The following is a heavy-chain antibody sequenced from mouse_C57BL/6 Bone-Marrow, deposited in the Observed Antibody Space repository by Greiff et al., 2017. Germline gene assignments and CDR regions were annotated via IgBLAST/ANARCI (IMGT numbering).Heavy chain of an antibody. D-gene: IGHD1-1*01. J-gene: IGHJ4*01. CDR3: ARNHSTTVVATYYDAMDY. Sequence: QVQLKESGPGLVQPSQSLSITCTVSGFSLTSYGVHWVRQSPGKGLEWLGVIWSGGSTDYNAAFISILSLSKDNSKSQVFCKIHRLQADDTAIYYCARNHSTTVVATYYDAMDYWGQGNSVTV. CDR1: GFSLTSYG. CDR2: IWSGGST. V-gene: IGHV2-2*01.